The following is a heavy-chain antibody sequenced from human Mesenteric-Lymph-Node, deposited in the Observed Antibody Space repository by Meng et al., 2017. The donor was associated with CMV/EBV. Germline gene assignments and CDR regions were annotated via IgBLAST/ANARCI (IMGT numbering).Heavy chain of an antibody. V-gene: IGHV3-66*02. J-gene: IGHJ3*02. CDR3: ARQFYASYGDSFDI. Sequence: GGSLRLSCEASGFIVSSNYMAWVRQAPGKGLEWVSIIYSGGTTNHAESAKGRFTISRDNSKNTLYLQMNNVRPEDTAVYFCARQFYASYGDSFDIWGQGTMVTVSS. CDR2: IYSGGTT. D-gene: IGHD1-26*01. CDR1: GFIVSSNY.